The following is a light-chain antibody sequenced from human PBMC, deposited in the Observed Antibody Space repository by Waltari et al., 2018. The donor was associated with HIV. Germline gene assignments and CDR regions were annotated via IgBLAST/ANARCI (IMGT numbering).Light chain of an antibody. CDR2: EVT. CDR1: SSDVGDSKY. Sequence: QSALTQPASVSGSPGQSITISCTGTSSDVGDSKYVSWYQQHPGKAPKLIIYEVTYRPSGVSNRFSGSKSGNTASLTISGLQAEDEADYYCSSYTSSSTYVFGTGTKVTVL. J-gene: IGLJ1*01. CDR3: SSYTSSSTYV. V-gene: IGLV2-14*01.